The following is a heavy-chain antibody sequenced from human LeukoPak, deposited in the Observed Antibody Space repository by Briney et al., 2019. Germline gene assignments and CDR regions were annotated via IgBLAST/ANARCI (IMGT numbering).Heavy chain of an antibody. J-gene: IGHJ4*02. Sequence: PSETLSLTCTVSGGSISRYYRSWIPQPPTKGLAGVRYVYYSGSTNYNPSLKSRVTISVGTSKNQFSLKLSSVTAEDRAVYYCASQSYYTSTWPTYYFDYWGQGTLVTVSS. V-gene: IGHV4-59*01. CDR2: VYYSGST. CDR3: ASQSYYTSTWPTYYFDY. D-gene: IGHD6-13*01. CDR1: GGSISRYY.